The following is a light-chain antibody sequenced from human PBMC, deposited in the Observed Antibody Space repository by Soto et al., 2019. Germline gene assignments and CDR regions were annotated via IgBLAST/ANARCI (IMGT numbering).Light chain of an antibody. Sequence: DIQLTQSPSFLSASVGDRVTITCRASQGISSYLAWYQQKPGKAPKLLIYAASTLQSGVPSRFSGSGSGTEFTLTISSLQPEDFATYYCQQLNSYPVWRFGPGTKVDIK. CDR3: QQLNSYPVWR. V-gene: IGKV1-9*01. CDR2: AAS. J-gene: IGKJ3*01. CDR1: QGISSY.